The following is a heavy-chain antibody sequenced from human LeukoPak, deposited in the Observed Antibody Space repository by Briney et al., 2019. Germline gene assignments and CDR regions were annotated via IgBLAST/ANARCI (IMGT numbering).Heavy chain of an antibody. CDR1: GGSISSGGYY. V-gene: IGHV4-31*03. CDR3: ARLSSSWYPQDTDY. D-gene: IGHD6-13*01. Sequence: PSETLSLTCTVSGGSISSGGYYWSWIRQHPGKGLEWIGYIYYSGSTYYNPSLKSRVTISVDTSKNQFSLKLSSVTAADTAVYYCARLSSSWYPQDTDYWGQGTLVTVSS. J-gene: IGHJ4*02. CDR2: IYYSGST.